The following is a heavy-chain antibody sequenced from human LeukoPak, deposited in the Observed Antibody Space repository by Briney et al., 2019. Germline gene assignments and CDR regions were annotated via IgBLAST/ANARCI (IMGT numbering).Heavy chain of an antibody. CDR3: ARGHYRTYYYGMDV. J-gene: IGHJ6*02. CDR2: IYYSGST. CDR1: GGSSSSYY. V-gene: IGHV4-59*01. Sequence: SETLSLPCTVSGGSSSSYYWSWIRQPPGKGLEGIGYIYYSGSTNYNRSLESRVAISVDTSKNQFSLTLSSVTAADTAVYYCARGHYRTYYYGMDVWGQGTTVTVSS. D-gene: IGHD1-26*01.